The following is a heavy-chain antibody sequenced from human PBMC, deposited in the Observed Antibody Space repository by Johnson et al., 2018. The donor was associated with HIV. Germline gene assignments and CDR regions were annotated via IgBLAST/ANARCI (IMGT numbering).Heavy chain of an antibody. CDR1: GFTVSNNY. D-gene: IGHD6-13*01. CDR2: LYSGGST. J-gene: IGHJ3*01. CDR3: AKDEAQTLASAGRDAFDF. V-gene: IGHV3-66*01. Sequence: VQLVESGGGLVQPGGSLRLSCAASGFTVSNNYMTWVRQAPGKGLEWVSLLYSGGSTYYADSVKGRFTISRDNSKNTLYLQMNGLRPEDTAVYYCAKDEAQTLASAGRDAFDFWGQGTAVTV.